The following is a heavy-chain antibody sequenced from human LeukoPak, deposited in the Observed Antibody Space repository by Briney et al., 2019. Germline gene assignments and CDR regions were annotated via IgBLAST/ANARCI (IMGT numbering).Heavy chain of an antibody. CDR1: GDSISSYY. CDR3: ARHSNYGSGRYYRYWFDP. Sequence: KSSETLSLTCTVSGDSISSYYWSWMRQPPGKGLEWIGYLYYSGSTNYNPSLMSRVTISVDTSKNQCSLKLSSVIAADTAVYYCARHSNYGSGRYYRYWFDPWGQGTLVTVSS. D-gene: IGHD3-10*01. V-gene: IGHV4-59*08. CDR2: LYYSGST. J-gene: IGHJ5*02.